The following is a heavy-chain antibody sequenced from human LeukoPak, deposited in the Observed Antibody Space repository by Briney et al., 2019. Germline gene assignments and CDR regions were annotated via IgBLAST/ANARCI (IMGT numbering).Heavy chain of an antibody. CDR1: GFTVSSNY. D-gene: IGHD3-10*01. CDR2: MYSGGTT. V-gene: IGHV3-66*04. J-gene: IGHJ4*02. CDR3: ARHYNSGSLDY. Sequence: GGPLRLSCATSGFTVSSNYMSWVRQTPGEGLEWVSDMYSGGTTYYADSVKGRFTISRDNSKNTLYLQMNSLRAADTAVYYCARHYNSGSLDYWGQGTLVTVSS.